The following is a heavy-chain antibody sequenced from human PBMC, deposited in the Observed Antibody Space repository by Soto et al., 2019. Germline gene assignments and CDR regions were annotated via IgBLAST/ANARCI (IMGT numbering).Heavy chain of an antibody. V-gene: IGHV3-33*01. J-gene: IGHJ6*02. CDR1: GFTFSSYG. CDR3: ARDIVVVVAATSAGMDV. CDR2: IWYDGSNK. D-gene: IGHD2-15*01. Sequence: GGSLRLSCAASGFTFSSYGMHWVRQAPGKGLEWVAVIWYDGSNKYYADSVKGRFTISRDNSKNTLYLQMNSLRAEDTAVYYCARDIVVVVAATSAGMDVWGQGTTVTVSS.